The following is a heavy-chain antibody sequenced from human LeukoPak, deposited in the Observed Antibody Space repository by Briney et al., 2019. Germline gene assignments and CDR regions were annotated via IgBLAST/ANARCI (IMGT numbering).Heavy chain of an antibody. CDR3: AKGRIGAAGLFDH. V-gene: IGHV3-23*01. J-gene: IGHJ4*02. D-gene: IGHD6-13*01. CDR1: GFTFSSYA. CDR2: ISGSGGST. Sequence: GGSLRLSCAASGFTFSSYAMSWVRQAPGKGLEWVSVISGSGGSTHYADSVKGRFTISRDNSKNTLYLQMNSLRAEDTAVYYCAKGRIGAAGLFDHWGQGTLVTVSS.